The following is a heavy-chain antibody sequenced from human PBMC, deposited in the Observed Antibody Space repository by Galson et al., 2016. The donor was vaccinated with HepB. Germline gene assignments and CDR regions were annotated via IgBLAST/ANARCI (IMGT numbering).Heavy chain of an antibody. Sequence: SLRLSCAASGFTFSDYYMGWIRQAPGKGLECVSYISSGNADTVYYADSVKGRFTISRDNAKNSLSLQTSSLRAEDTALYYCARDAKTGDLDFDYWGQGTLVLVSS. J-gene: IGHJ4*02. D-gene: IGHD7-27*01. CDR2: ISSGNADTV. V-gene: IGHV3-11*01. CDR1: GFTFSDYY. CDR3: ARDAKTGDLDFDY.